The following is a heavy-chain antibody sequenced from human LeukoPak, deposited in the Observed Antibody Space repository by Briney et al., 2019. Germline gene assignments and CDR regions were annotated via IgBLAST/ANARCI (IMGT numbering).Heavy chain of an antibody. J-gene: IGHJ3*02. D-gene: IGHD4-17*01. CDR3: ARETGYGDLGGDAFDI. Sequence: GGSLRVSCAASGFTFSSYWMHWVRQAPGKGLVWVSRINSDGSSTSYADPVKGRFSISRDNAKNTLYLQMNSLRAEDTAVYYCARETGYGDLGGDAFDIWGQGTMVTVSS. CDR1: GFTFSSYW. CDR2: INSDGSST. V-gene: IGHV3-74*01.